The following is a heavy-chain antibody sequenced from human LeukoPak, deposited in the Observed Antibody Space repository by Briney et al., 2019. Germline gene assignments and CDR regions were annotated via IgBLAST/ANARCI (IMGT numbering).Heavy chain of an antibody. Sequence: ASVKVSCKASGYTFTSYDINWVRQATGQGLEWMGWMNPNSGNTGYAQKFQGRVTMTRNTSISTAYMELSSLRSEDTAVYYCASGSIVGATTDLDYWGQGTLVTVSS. CDR1: GYTFTSYD. CDR2: MNPNSGNT. J-gene: IGHJ4*02. D-gene: IGHD1-26*01. CDR3: ASGSIVGATTDLDY. V-gene: IGHV1-8*01.